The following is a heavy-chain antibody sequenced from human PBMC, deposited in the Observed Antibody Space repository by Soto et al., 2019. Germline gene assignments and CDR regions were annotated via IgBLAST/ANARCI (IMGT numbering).Heavy chain of an antibody. J-gene: IGHJ5*02. D-gene: IGHD3-3*01. CDR3: ARAPYYDFWSGYSGYNWFDP. CDR1: GGSISSYY. CDR2: IYYSGST. Sequence: SETLSLTCTVSGGSISSYYWSWIRQPPGKGLEWIGYIYYSGSTNYNPSLKSRVTISVDTSKNQFSLKLSSVTAADTAVYYCARAPYYDFWSGYSGYNWFDPWGQGTLVTVSS. V-gene: IGHV4-59*01.